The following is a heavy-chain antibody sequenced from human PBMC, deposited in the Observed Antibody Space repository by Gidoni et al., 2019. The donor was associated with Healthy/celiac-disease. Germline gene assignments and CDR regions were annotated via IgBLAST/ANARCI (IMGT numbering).Heavy chain of an antibody. V-gene: IGHV1-3*01. Sequence: QVQLVQSGAEVKKPGASVTVSCKASGYTFTSYAMHWVRQAPGQRIEWMGWINAGTGNTKYSQKFQGRVTITRDTSASTAYMELSSLRSEDTAVYYCASDLGIYSSSWYLAEYFQHWGQGTLVTVSS. CDR1: GYTFTSYA. D-gene: IGHD6-13*01. J-gene: IGHJ1*01. CDR3: ASDLGIYSSSWYLAEYFQH. CDR2: INAGTGNT.